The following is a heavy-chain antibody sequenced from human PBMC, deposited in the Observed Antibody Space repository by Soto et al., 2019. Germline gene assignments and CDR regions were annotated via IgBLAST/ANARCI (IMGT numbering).Heavy chain of an antibody. V-gene: IGHV1-18*01. CDR2: ISAYNGNT. Sequence: QDRLVQSGVEVKKPGASVRVSCKASGYSFTNYGITWVRQAPVQGFEWLGWISAYNGNTNYAQKFQGRATLTTDASTSTAYLELRSLRSDDTAVYYCARDRGVAPPVAGNTHYYYYMDVWGKGTTVTVSS. D-gene: IGHD6-19*01. J-gene: IGHJ6*03. CDR3: ARDRGVAPPVAGNTHYYYYMDV. CDR1: GYSFTNYG.